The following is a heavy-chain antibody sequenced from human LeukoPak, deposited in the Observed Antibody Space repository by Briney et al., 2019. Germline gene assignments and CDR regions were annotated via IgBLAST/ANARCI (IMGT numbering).Heavy chain of an antibody. CDR1: GFTFRSYV. CDR2: ISASGDSP. J-gene: IGHJ4*02. D-gene: IGHD1-1*01. CDR3: AKLVDWNYFDY. V-gene: IGHV3-23*01. Sequence: PGGSLRLSCVASGFTFRSYVMSWVRQAPGKGLEWVSAISASGDSPFYADSVKGRATISRDNSKNTLYLQMSSLRAEDTAVYYCAKLVDWNYFDYWGQGPLLTVSS.